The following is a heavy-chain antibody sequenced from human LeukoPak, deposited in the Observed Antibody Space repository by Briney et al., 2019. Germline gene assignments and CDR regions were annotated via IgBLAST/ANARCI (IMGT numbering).Heavy chain of an antibody. D-gene: IGHD5-18*01. CDR1: GGTFTSYA. Sequence: SVKVSCKASGGTFTSYAISWVRQAPGQGLEWMGGIIPIFGTANYAQKLQGRVTITADKSTSTAYMELSSLRSEDTAVYYCARGAALQLWFSYWGQGTLVTVSS. CDR2: IIPIFGTA. CDR3: ARGAALQLWFSY. J-gene: IGHJ4*02. V-gene: IGHV1-69*06.